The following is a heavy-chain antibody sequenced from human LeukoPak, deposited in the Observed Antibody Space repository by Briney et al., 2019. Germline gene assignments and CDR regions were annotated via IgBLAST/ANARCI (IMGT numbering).Heavy chain of an antibody. CDR1: GFTFSSYW. J-gene: IGHJ6*03. V-gene: IGHV3-48*01. Sequence: GGSLRLSCAASGFTFSSYWMSWVRQAPGKGLEWVSYISGGSTTIYYADSVKGRFTISRDNAKNSVYLQMNSLRAEDTAVYYCARVDYSHYMAVWGKGTTVTVSS. CDR2: ISGGSTTI. CDR3: ARVDYSHYMAV.